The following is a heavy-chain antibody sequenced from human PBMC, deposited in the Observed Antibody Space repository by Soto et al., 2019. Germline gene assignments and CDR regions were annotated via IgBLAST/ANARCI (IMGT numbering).Heavy chain of an antibody. J-gene: IGHJ6*02. CDR3: ARAVGCSGGSCYRGMDV. D-gene: IGHD2-15*01. Sequence: ASVKVSCKASGSTFTSSYMHWVRQAPGQGLEWMGIINPSGGSTSYAQKFQGRVTVTRDTSTSTVYMELSSLRSEDTAVYYCARAVGCSGGSCYRGMDVWGQGTTVTVSS. CDR2: INPSGGST. V-gene: IGHV1-46*01. CDR1: GSTFTSSY.